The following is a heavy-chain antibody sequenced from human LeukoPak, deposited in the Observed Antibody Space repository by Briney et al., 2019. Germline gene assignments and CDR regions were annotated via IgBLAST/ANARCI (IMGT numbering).Heavy chain of an antibody. CDR3: AHARMTDAFDI. V-gene: IGHV2-5*01. CDR1: GFSLSTSGVG. J-gene: IGHJ3*02. Sequence: SGPTLVNPTQTLTLTCTFSGFSLSTSGVGVGWIRQPPGKALEWLTLIYWNDDKRYSPSLRSRLTITKDTSKNQVVLTMTNMDPVDTATYYCAHARMTDAFDILGQGTMVTVSS. D-gene: IGHD1-14*01. CDR2: IYWNDDK.